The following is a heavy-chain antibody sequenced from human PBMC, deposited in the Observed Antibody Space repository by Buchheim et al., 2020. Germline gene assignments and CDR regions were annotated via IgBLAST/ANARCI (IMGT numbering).Heavy chain of an antibody. J-gene: IGHJ6*03. Sequence: VQLLESGGGLVRPGGSLRLSCAASGFTFSDYSMNWVRQAPGKGLEWVAVISYDGSNKYYADSVKGRFTISRDNSKNTLYLQMNSLRAEDTAVYYCAKGIRYCSGGSCPPGYYMDVWGKGTT. D-gene: IGHD2-15*01. CDR3: AKGIRYCSGGSCPPGYYMDV. CDR1: GFTFSDYS. V-gene: IGHV3-30*18. CDR2: ISYDGSNK.